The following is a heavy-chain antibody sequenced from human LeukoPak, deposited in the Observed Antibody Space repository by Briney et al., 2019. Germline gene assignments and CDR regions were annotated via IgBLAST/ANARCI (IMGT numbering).Heavy chain of an antibody. CDR3: ARDRYSSSRAVTFGWFDP. D-gene: IGHD6-6*01. J-gene: IGHJ5*02. CDR2: INPSGGST. CDR1: GYTFTSYY. Sequence: ASVKVSCKASGYTFTSYYMHWVRQAPGQGLEWMGIINPSGGSTSYAQKFQGRVSMTRDMSTSTVYKELSSLRSEDTAVYYCARDRYSSSRAVTFGWFDPWGQGTLVTVSS. V-gene: IGHV1-46*01.